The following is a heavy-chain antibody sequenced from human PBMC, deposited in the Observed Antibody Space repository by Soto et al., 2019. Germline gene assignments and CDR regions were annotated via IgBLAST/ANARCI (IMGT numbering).Heavy chain of an antibody. CDR2: ISAYNGNT. CDR3: ARVLSDFWSGSDDPYLDY. J-gene: IGHJ4*02. CDR1: GYTITELS. D-gene: IGHD3-3*01. V-gene: IGHV1-18*01. Sequence: ASVKVSCKVSGYTITELSMHWVRQAPGQGLEWMGWISAYNGNTNYAQKLQGRVTMTTDTSTSTAYMELRSLRSDDTAVYYCARVLSDFWSGSDDPYLDYWGQGTLVTVSS.